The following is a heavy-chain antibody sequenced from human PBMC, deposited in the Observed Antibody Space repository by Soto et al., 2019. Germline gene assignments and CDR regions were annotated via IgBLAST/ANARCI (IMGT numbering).Heavy chain of an antibody. J-gene: IGHJ4*02. CDR1: GGSIGSDDYY. CDR3: ATYHGF. D-gene: IGHD3-16*01. Sequence: QLQLQESGPGLVKPSETLSLTCTVSGGSIGSDDYYWGWIRQPPGKGLELIGSIHYSGSTYYNPSLKSRVTISVDTSKNQFSLNLSSVTAADTAVYYCATYHGFWGQGTLVTVSS. V-gene: IGHV4-39*01. CDR2: IHYSGST.